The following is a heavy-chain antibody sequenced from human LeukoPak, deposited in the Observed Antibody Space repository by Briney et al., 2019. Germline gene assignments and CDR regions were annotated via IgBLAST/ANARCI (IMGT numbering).Heavy chain of an antibody. CDR3: ARDVGGSWFDP. CDR1: GGTFSSYA. D-gene: IGHD3-16*01. V-gene: IGHV1-69*04. CDR2: IIPIFGIA. J-gene: IGHJ5*02. Sequence: SVKVSCKASGGTFSSYAISWVRQAPGQGLEWMGRIIPIFGIANYAQKSQGRVTITADKSTSTAYMELSSLRSEDTAVYYCARDVGGSWFDPWGQGTLVTVSS.